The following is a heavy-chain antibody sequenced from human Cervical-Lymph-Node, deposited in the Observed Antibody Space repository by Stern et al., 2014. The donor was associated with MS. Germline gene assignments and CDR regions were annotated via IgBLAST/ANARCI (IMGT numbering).Heavy chain of an antibody. CDR2: IWHDGSKT. D-gene: IGHD4-11*01. V-gene: IGHV3-33*01. Sequence: QLVQSGGGVVQPGRSLRLSCIASGFTFSNYGMHWVRQAPGKRLGWGARIWHDGSKTYYSDSVRGRFTISRDNSKNTLSLQMNSLRVDDTAVYYCVRDWSSNAYKSEDYWGQGTLVTVSS. CDR3: VRDWSSNAYKSEDY. J-gene: IGHJ4*02. CDR1: GFTFSNYG.